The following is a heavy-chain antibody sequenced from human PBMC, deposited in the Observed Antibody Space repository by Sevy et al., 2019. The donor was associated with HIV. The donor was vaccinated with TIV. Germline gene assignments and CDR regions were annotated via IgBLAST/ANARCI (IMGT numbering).Heavy chain of an antibody. CDR3: ARESYDFWTGPVDYDYGMDV. Sequence: ASVKVSCKASGYSFSDSGYYVHWVRQAPGQGLEWMGWINPKSVATKYEQKFQGRVTMTRDTSVSTANMELTRLTSDDTAVYYCARESYDFWTGPVDYDYGMDVWGQGTTVTVSS. J-gene: IGHJ6*02. CDR2: INPKSVAT. D-gene: IGHD3-3*01. V-gene: IGHV1-2*02. CDR1: GYSFSDSGYY.